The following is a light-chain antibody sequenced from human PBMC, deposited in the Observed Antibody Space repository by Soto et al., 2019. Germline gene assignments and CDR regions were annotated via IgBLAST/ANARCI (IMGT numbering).Light chain of an antibody. CDR3: QQSYSMPRT. V-gene: IGKV1-6*01. CDR1: QDIRSD. CDR2: DAS. J-gene: IGKJ1*01. Sequence: ALQMTQSPSSLSASVGDSITITCRASQDIRSDLGWYQQKPGRAPKLLIYDASSLQGGVPSRFSGSCSGTDCTLTISSLQPEDVATYSCQQSYSMPRTFGQGTKVDIK.